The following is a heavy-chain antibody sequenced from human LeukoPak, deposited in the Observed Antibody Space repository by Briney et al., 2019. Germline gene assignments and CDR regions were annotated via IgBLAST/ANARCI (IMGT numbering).Heavy chain of an antibody. CDR1: GFTFSDYY. CDR2: ISSSGSTI. CDR3: ARHLSGITGYTYGRGIDY. J-gene: IGHJ4*02. Sequence: GGSLRLSCAASGFTFSDYYMSWIRQAPGKGLEWVSYISSSGSTIYYADSVKGRFTISRDNAKNSLYLQMNSLRAEDTAVYYCARHLSGITGYTYGRGIDYWGQGTLVTVSS. D-gene: IGHD5-18*01. V-gene: IGHV3-11*04.